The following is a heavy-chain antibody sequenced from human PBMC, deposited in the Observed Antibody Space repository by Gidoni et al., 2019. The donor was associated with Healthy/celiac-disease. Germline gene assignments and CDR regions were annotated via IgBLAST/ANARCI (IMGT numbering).Heavy chain of an antibody. CDR1: GGSFSGYY. CDR2: INHSGST. CDR3: ARVRYCSGGSCYSRYGMDV. D-gene: IGHD2-15*01. V-gene: IGHV4-34*01. Sequence: QVQLQQWGAGLLKPSETLSLTCAVYGGSFSGYYWSWIRQPPGKGLEWIGEINHSGSTNYNPSLKSRVTTSVDTSKNQFSLKLSSVTAADTAVYYCARVRYCSGGSCYSRYGMDVWGRGTTVTVSS. J-gene: IGHJ6*02.